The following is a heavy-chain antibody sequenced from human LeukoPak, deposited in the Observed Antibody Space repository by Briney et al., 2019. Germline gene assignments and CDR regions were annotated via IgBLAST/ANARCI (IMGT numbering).Heavy chain of an antibody. CDR1: GFSFDDYG. D-gene: IGHD1-26*01. CDR3: ATGSHSGSYPVDY. V-gene: IGHV3-20*04. Sequence: GGSLRLSCAASGFSFDDYGMSWVRQVPGKGLEWVSGINWNGGSTGYADSVKGRFTISRDNSKSTLYLQMNSLRAEDTAVYYCATGSHSGSYPVDYWGQGTLVTVSS. J-gene: IGHJ4*02. CDR2: INWNGGST.